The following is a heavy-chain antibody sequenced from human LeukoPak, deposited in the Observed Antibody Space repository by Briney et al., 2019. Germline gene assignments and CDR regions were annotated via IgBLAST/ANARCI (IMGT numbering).Heavy chain of an antibody. Sequence: PGGSLRLSCAASRFTVSSDYMSWVRQAPGKGLEWVSVIYSGGATYYVDSVKGRFTISRDNSRNTLYLQMNSLRAEDTAVYYCARDRGILPYGMDVWGQGTTVTVSS. V-gene: IGHV3-66*01. CDR3: ARDRGILPYGMDV. CDR1: RFTVSSDY. J-gene: IGHJ6*02. D-gene: IGHD3-10*01. CDR2: IYSGGAT.